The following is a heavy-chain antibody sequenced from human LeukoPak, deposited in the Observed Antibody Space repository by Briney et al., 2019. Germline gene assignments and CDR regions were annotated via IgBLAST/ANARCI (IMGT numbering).Heavy chain of an antibody. CDR3: ARHVLELLWFGDDSNFDY. J-gene: IGHJ4*02. CDR2: IKQDGSEK. V-gene: IGHV3-7*01. CDR1: GFTFSSYW. D-gene: IGHD3-10*01. Sequence: GGSLRLSCAASGFTFSSYWMSWVRQAPGKGLEWVANIKQDGSEKYYVDSVKGRFTISRDNAKNSLYLQMNGLRAEDTAVYYCARHVLELLWFGDDSNFDYWGQGTLVTVSS.